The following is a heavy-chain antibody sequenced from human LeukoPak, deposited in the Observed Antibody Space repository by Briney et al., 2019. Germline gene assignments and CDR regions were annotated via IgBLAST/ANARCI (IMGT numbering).Heavy chain of an antibody. D-gene: IGHD3-10*01. CDR2: IIPIFGTA. Sequence: ASVKVSCKASGGTFSSYAISWVRQAPGQGLEWMGGIIPIFGTANYAQKFQGRVTITADESTSPAYMELSSLRSEDTAVYYCARTLWFGDQKSAFDIWGQGTMVTVSS. CDR1: GGTFSSYA. CDR3: ARTLWFGDQKSAFDI. V-gene: IGHV1-69*13. J-gene: IGHJ3*02.